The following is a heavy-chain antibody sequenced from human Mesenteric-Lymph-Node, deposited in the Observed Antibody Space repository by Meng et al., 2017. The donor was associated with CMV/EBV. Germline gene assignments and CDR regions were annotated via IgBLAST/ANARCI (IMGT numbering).Heavy chain of an antibody. J-gene: IGHJ4*02. V-gene: IGHV3-30*09. CDR3: ARGSISSNWHRSDFDY. CDR1: RFTFSSYA. D-gene: IGHD6-13*01. CDR2: ISYHGSNK. Sequence: GESLKISCAASRFTFSSYAMHWVRQAPGKGLEWVAVISYHGSNKYYADSVKGRFAISRDNSKNTLYLQMTTLRPEDTAVYYCARGSISSNWHRSDFDYWGQGILVTVSS.